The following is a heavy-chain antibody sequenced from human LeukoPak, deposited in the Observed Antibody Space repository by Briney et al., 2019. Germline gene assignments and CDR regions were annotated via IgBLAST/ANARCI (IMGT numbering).Heavy chain of an antibody. CDR1: GYSFTSYW. Sequence: GESLKISCKGSGYSFTSYWIGWVRQMPGKGLEWMGIIYPGDSDTRYSPSFQGQVTISADKSISTAYLQWSSLKASDTAMYYCPRLGGYRDYYYYYGMDVWGQGTTVTVSS. V-gene: IGHV5-51*01. J-gene: IGHJ6*02. CDR3: PRLGGYRDYYYYYGMDV. D-gene: IGHD6-19*01. CDR2: IYPGDSDT.